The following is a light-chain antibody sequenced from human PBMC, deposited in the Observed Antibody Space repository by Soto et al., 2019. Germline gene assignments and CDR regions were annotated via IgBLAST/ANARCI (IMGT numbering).Light chain of an antibody. CDR2: EVS. CDR3: SSYTAGGTI. J-gene: IGLJ1*01. V-gene: IGLV2-14*01. Sequence: QSALTQPASVSGSPGQSITISCTGTSSDVGGYNYVSWYQQHPGKAPKLLIYEVSNRPSGVSHRFSGSKSGNTASLTISGLQAEDEADYYCSSYTAGGTIFGTGTKLTVL. CDR1: SSDVGGYNY.